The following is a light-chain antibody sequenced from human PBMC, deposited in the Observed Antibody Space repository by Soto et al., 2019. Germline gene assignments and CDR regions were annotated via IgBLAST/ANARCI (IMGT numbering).Light chain of an antibody. CDR2: DVS. CDR3: SSYTRSSTLYVV. Sequence: QSALTQPASVSGSPGQSITISCTGTSSDVGGYNYVSWYQQQPGKAPKLMIYDVSNRPSGVSNRFSGSKSGNTDSLTISGLQAEDEADYYCSSYTRSSTLYVVFGGGTKLTVL. CDR1: SSDVGGYNY. J-gene: IGLJ2*01. V-gene: IGLV2-14*01.